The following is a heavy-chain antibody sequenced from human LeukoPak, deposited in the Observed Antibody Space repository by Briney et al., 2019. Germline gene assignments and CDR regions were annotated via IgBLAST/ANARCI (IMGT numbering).Heavy chain of an antibody. Sequence: GGSLRLSCAASGLTFSTYAMSWVRQAPGKGLEWVAATSYDGSNKYYAESVKGRFTISRDNSKSTLYLQMNSLRAEDTAVYYCAKDLGEYYASGSYSPWDYWGQGTLVTVSS. CDR2: TSYDGSNK. D-gene: IGHD3-10*01. CDR1: GLTFSTYA. CDR3: AKDLGEYYASGSYSPWDY. V-gene: IGHV3-30*18. J-gene: IGHJ4*02.